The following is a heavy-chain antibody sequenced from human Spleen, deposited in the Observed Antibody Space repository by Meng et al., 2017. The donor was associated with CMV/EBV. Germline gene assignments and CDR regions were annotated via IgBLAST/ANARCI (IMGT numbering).Heavy chain of an antibody. D-gene: IGHD2-2*01. CDR2: ISWDGGNS. CDR1: GFTFDDYA. Sequence: GESLKISCAASGFTFDDYAMHWVRQPPGKGPEWVSLISWDGGNSYYADSVKGRFTISRDNSKYSLYLQMNSLRPEDTAFYYCAKDTCTSTTCHFDTWGQGTLVTVSS. J-gene: IGHJ4*02. V-gene: IGHV3-43D*03. CDR3: AKDTCTSTTCHFDT.